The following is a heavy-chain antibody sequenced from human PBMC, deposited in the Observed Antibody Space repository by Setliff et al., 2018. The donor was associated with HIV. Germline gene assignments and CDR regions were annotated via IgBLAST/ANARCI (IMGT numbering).Heavy chain of an antibody. D-gene: IGHD2-8*02. CDR1: GDFVSRNC. CDR3: AQNYGWSMGY. V-gene: IGHV4-4*02. Sequence: LRRTLSLTCAVSGDFVSRNCWSWVRQSLEKGLEWIGETCNGVAINLNPFLRGRVIMSVDPPRNQFSLQVASVTAADTAVYHCAQNYGWSMGYWGQGVLVTVSS. CDR2: TCNGVAI. J-gene: IGHJ4*02.